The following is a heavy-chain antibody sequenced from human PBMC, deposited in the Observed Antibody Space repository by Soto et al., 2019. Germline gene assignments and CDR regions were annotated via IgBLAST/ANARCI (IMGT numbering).Heavy chain of an antibody. V-gene: IGHV3-23*01. D-gene: IGHD1-26*01. CDR1: GFTFSSYA. J-gene: IGHJ4*02. CDR2: VSGSGGST. CDR3: ARVETDPKWDAYYFDY. Sequence: GGSLRLSCAASGFTFSSYAMSWVRQAPGKGLEWVSGVSGSGGSTYCVDSVKGRFTISRDNSKNTLYLQMNSLRAEDTAVYYCARVETDPKWDAYYFDYWGQGTLVTVSS.